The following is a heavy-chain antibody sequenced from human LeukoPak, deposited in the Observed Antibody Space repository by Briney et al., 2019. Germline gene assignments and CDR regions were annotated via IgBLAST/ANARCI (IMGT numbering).Heavy chain of an antibody. CDR3: ARGGPDLAREYFQY. J-gene: IGHJ1*01. Sequence: SETLSLTCTVSGGSISTNYWNWVRQPAGKGLEGIGRIYVTGTTYYNPSLKSRLTTSVDASMNQFFLNLSSVTAADTAVYYCARGGPDLAREYFQYWGQGTLVTVS. CDR2: IYVTGTT. D-gene: IGHD5-12*01. V-gene: IGHV4-4*07. CDR1: GGSISTNY.